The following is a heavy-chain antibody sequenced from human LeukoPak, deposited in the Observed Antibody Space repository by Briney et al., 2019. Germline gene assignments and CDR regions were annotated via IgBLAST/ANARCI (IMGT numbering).Heavy chain of an antibody. CDR1: GGSISSSSYY. CDR3: ARLLVTAIPPIAFDI. Sequence: KPSETLSLTCTVSGGSISSSSYYWGWIHQPPGKGLEWVGSIYYSGSTYYTPSLRSRVTISVDTSKNQFSLNLSSVTAADTAVYYCARLLVTAIPPIAFDIWGQGTMVILSS. V-gene: IGHV4-39*01. CDR2: IYYSGST. J-gene: IGHJ3*02. D-gene: IGHD2-21*02.